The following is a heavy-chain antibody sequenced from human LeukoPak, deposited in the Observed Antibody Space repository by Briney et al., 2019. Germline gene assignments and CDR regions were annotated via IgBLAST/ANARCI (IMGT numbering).Heavy chain of an antibody. CDR2: ISTSSSYI. J-gene: IGHJ4*02. CDR3: ARLVTPDYYFDY. Sequence: GGSLRLSCAASGFTFSSYSMNWVRQAPGKGLEWVSSISTSSSYIYYADSVNGRFTISRDNAKNSLYLQMNSLRAEDTAVYYCARLVTPDYYFDYWGQGTLVTVSS. D-gene: IGHD2-21*02. CDR1: GFTFSSYS. V-gene: IGHV3-21*01.